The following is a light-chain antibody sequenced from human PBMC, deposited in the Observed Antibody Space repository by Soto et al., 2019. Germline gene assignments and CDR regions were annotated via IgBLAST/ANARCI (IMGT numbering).Light chain of an antibody. CDR1: QSVTRSY. CDR3: QQYVRSPWT. V-gene: IGKV3-20*01. CDR2: GAA. J-gene: IGKJ1*01. Sequence: EMVLTQSPGTLSLSQGERATLSCRASQSVTRSYLAWYQQKPGQARRLVMYGAAIRTSGIPDRFSGSGSGTDFTLTISRLEPEDFAVYYCQQYVRSPWTFGQGIMVDFK.